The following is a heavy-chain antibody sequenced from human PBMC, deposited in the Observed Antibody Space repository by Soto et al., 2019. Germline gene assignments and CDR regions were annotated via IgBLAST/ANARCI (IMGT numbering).Heavy chain of an antibody. CDR2: VSIGGST. CDR1: GFTFSSYA. CDR3: AKRRGAGGHFDY. D-gene: IGHD2-15*01. Sequence: DVQLLESGGGLVQPEGSLRLSCAASGFTFSSYAMGLVRQGPGKGLVWVAVVSIGGSTHYADSVRGRFTISRDNSKNTLSLHMNSLTAEDTAVYFCAKRRGAGGHFDYWGQGALVTVSS. J-gene: IGHJ4*02. V-gene: IGHV3-23*01.